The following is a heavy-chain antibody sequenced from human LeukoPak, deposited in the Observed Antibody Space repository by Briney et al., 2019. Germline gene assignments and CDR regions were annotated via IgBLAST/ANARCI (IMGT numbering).Heavy chain of an antibody. J-gene: IGHJ5*02. CDR3: ARGSYYYGSGSYYNGWFDP. CDR1: GFXFSDYW. V-gene: IGHV3-7*05. D-gene: IGHD3-10*01. CDR2: IKKDGSEK. Sequence: GGSLRLSCAASGFXFSDYWMNWVRQAPGKGLEWVANIKKDGSEKYYVDSVKGRFTISRDNAKNSLYLQMNSLRAEDTALYYCARGSYYYGSGSYYNGWFDPWGQGTLVTVSS.